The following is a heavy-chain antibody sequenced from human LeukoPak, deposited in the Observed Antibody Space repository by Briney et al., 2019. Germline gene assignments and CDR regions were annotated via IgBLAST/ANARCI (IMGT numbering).Heavy chain of an antibody. CDR1: GFTFSSYW. D-gene: IGHD3-3*01. CDR3: ARETYYDFWSGYSRPNWFDP. J-gene: IGHJ5*02. CDR2: INSDGSST. V-gene: IGHV3-74*01. Sequence: PGGSLRLSCAASGFTFSSYWIHWVRQAPGKGLVWVSRINSDGSSTSYADSVKGRFTISRDNAKNTLYLQMNSLRAEDTAVYYCARETYYDFWSGYSRPNWFDPWGQGTLVTVSS.